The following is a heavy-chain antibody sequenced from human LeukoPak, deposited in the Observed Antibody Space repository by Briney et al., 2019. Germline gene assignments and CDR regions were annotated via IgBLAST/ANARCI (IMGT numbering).Heavy chain of an antibody. J-gene: IGHJ6*03. CDR1: GFTFSSYS. CDR2: ISSSSISTI. Sequence: GGSLRLSCAASGFTFSSYSMNWVRQAPGKGLEWVSYISSSSISTIYYADSVKGRFTISRDNAKNSLYLQMNSLRAEDTAVYYCARVYASRGYSGYDYHYYYYMDVWGKGTTVTVSS. D-gene: IGHD5-12*01. V-gene: IGHV3-48*01. CDR3: ARVYASRGYSGYDYHYYYYMDV.